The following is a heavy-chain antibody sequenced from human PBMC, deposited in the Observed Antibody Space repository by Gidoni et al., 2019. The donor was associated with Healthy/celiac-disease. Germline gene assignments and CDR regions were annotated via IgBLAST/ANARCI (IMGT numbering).Heavy chain of an antibody. Sequence: EVQLLESGGGVVQPGGSLRLPCPASGFTSRRYAMSWVRQAPWKGLEWVSASSVSGGSTYYADSVKGRFTISRDNSKNTLYLQMNSLRAEDTAVYYCIANYYDSSGYLLFDYWGQGTLVTVSS. CDR3: IANYYDSSGYLLFDY. D-gene: IGHD3-22*01. CDR1: GFTSRRYA. V-gene: IGHV3-23*01. J-gene: IGHJ4*02. CDR2: SSVSGGST.